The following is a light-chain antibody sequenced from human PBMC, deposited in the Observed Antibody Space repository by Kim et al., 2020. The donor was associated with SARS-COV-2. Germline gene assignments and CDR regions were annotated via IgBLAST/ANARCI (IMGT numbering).Light chain of an antibody. CDR3: SSYRNSNNWV. J-gene: IGLJ3*02. Sequence: QSVLTQPASVSGSPGQSITISCTGTSSDVGAYNYVSWYQQNPGKAPKLMIYYVSERPSGVSNRFSGSKSGNTASLTISGLQAEDEADYYCSSYRNSNNWVFGGGTQLTVL. V-gene: IGLV2-14*03. CDR2: YVS. CDR1: SSDVGAYNY.